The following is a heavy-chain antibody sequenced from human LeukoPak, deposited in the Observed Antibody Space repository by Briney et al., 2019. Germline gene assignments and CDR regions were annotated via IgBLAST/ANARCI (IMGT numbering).Heavy chain of an antibody. CDR1: GFTFSSYA. V-gene: IGHV3-23*01. CDR2: ISGSGYST. D-gene: IGHD4-17*01. Sequence: GGSLRLSCAASGFTFSSYAMSWVRQAPGKGLEWVSAISGSGYSTYYADSVKGRFTISRDNSKNTLYLQMNSLRAEDTAVYYCARDSGYGDYGGEYFPHWGQGTLVTVSS. J-gene: IGHJ1*01. CDR3: ARDSGYGDYGGEYFPH.